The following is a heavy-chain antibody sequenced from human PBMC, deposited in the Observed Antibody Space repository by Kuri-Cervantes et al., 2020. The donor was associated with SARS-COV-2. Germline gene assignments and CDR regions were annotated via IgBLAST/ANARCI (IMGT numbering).Heavy chain of an antibody. CDR2: ICYSGST. J-gene: IGHJ6*03. D-gene: IGHD5-18*01. CDR3: AGRGHSYGYEGYYYYMDV. Sequence: SETLSLTCTVSGGSISSYYWSWIRQPPGKGLEWIGYICYSGSTNYNPSLKSRVTISVDTSKNQFSLKLSSVTAADTAVYYCAGRGHSYGYEGYYYYMDVWGKGTTVTVSS. CDR1: GGSISSYY. V-gene: IGHV4-59*12.